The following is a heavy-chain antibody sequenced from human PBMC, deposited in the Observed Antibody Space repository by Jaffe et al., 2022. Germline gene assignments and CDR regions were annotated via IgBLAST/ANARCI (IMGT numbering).Heavy chain of an antibody. J-gene: IGHJ5*02. CDR1: GYTFTSYA. CDR2: INTNTGNP. D-gene: IGHD2-2*01. CDR3: ARDFLETSPFEIVVVPAATYNWFDP. V-gene: IGHV7-4-1*02. Sequence: QVQLVQSGSELKKPGASVKVSCKASGYTFTSYAMNWVRQAPGQGLEWMGWINTNTGNPTYAQGFTGRFVFSLDTSVSTAYLQISSLKAEDTAVYYCARDFLETSPFEIVVVPAATYNWFDPWGQGTLVTVSS.